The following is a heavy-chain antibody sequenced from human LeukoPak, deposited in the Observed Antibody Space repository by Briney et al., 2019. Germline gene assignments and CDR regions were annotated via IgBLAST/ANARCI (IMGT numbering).Heavy chain of an antibody. CDR3: TTDFLQGYSGS. CDR2: VKSRDVGRTT. J-gene: IGHJ5*02. CDR1: GFTFSSYS. Sequence: KPGGSLRLSCAASGFTFSSYSMNWVRQAPGQGREWFGRVKSRDVGRTTDYAAPVKGRFTIARDDSKNTVYLQMISLQTEDTAVYYCTTDFLQGYSGSWGQGTLVIVSS. D-gene: IGHD5-12*01. V-gene: IGHV3-15*01.